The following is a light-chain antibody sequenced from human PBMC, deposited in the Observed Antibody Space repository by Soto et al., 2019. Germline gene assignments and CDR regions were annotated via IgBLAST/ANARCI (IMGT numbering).Light chain of an antibody. CDR2: ENN. V-gene: IGLV1-51*02. J-gene: IGLJ2*01. CDR3: GTWDSSLSFHVV. Sequence: QSVLTQPPSVSAAPGQKVTISCSGSSSNIGNNYVSWYQQLPGTAPKLLIYENNKRPSGIPDRFSGSKSGTSATLGITGLQTGDEADYYCGTWDSSLSFHVVFGGGTKLTVL. CDR1: SSNIGNNY.